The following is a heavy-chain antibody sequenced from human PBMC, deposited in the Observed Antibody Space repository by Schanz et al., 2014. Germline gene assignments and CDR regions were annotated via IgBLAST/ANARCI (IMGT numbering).Heavy chain of an antibody. D-gene: IGHD5-12*01. CDR1: GFTFSSYG. Sequence: QVQLLQFGGGVVQPGRSLRLSCAASGFTFSSYGMHWVRQAPGKGLEWVAAMSYDGSIKYYGDSVEGRFTISRDNSRNTLYLQMNSLRTEDTAVYYCASPSGYSDYGTYFDFWGQGTLVTVSS. J-gene: IGHJ4*02. V-gene: IGHV3-30*03. CDR3: ASPSGYSDYGTYFDF. CDR2: MSYDGSIK.